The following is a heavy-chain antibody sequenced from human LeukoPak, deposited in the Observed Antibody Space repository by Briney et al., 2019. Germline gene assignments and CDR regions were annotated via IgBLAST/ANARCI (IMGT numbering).Heavy chain of an antibody. J-gene: IGHJ4*02. CDR2: IYYSGST. V-gene: IGHV4-39*01. CDR3: ARHRIQLWSTTLDY. Sequence: PSETLSLTCTVSGGSISSSSYYWGWIRQPPGKGLEWIGSIYYSGSTYYNPSLKSRVTISVDTSKNQFSLKLSSVTAADTAVYYCARHRIQLWSTTLDYWGQGTLVTVSS. D-gene: IGHD5-18*01. CDR1: GGSISSSSYY.